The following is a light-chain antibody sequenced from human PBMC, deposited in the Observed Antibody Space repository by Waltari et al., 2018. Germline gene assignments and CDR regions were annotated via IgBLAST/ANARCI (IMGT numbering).Light chain of an antibody. V-gene: IGKV3-20*01. CDR3: HQYGSPGWT. Sequence: DIVLTQSPGTLSLSPGERASLSCRASQSVSSGYLAWYQQKAGQAPRLLIYSVSSRATGIPDRFSGSGSGTDFTLSISRLEPEDFAVYYCHQYGSPGWTFGQGTRLEIK. J-gene: IGKJ5*01. CDR2: SVS. CDR1: QSVSSGY.